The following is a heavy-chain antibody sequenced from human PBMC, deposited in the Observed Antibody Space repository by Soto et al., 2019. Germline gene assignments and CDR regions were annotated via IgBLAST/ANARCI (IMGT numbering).Heavy chain of an antibody. V-gene: IGHV4-59*01. CDR1: GGSISSYY. Sequence: PSETLSLTCTVSGGSISSYYWGWIRQPPGKGLEWIGYIYYSGSTNYNPSLEGRVTMAVDTSKNQFSLRLSSVTAADTAVYYCAREGDCISTGCYGYGVDVWGQGTTVTVSS. J-gene: IGHJ6*02. CDR3: AREGDCISTGCYGYGVDV. D-gene: IGHD2-2*01. CDR2: IYYSGST.